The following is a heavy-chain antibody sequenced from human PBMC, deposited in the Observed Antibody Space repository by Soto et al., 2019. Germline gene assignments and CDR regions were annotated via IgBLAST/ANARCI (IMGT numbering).Heavy chain of an antibody. CDR1: GFTFSGSA. J-gene: IGHJ3*02. CDR2: IRSKANSYAT. V-gene: IGHV3-73*01. Sequence: PGGSLRLSCAASGFTFSGSAMHWVRQASGKGPEWVGRIRSKANSYATAYAASVKGRFTISRDDSKNTAYLQMNSLKTEDTAVYYCTSGPMTTFAFDIWGQGTMVTV. CDR3: TSGPMTTFAFDI. D-gene: IGHD3-16*01.